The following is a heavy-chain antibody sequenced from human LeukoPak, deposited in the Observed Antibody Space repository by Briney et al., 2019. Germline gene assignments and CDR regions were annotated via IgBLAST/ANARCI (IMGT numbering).Heavy chain of an antibody. CDR3: AKDSPIATV. V-gene: IGHV3-23*01. J-gene: IGHJ1*01. Sequence: PGGSLRLSCAASGFTFSSYGVSWVRQSPGKGLEWVSAISGSDGATYYADSVKGRFTISRDNSKNTLYLQMNSLRADDTAIYYCAKDSPIATVWGQGTLVTVSS. CDR1: GFTFSSYG. CDR2: ISGSDGAT. D-gene: IGHD6-13*01.